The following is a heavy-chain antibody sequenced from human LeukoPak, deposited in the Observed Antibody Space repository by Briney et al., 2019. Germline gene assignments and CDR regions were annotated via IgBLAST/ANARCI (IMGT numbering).Heavy chain of an antibody. CDR1: GYTFSSYD. CDR2: MNPNSGNT. CDR3: ARGGNFDY. D-gene: IGHD2-15*01. V-gene: IGHV1-8*01. J-gene: IGHJ4*02. Sequence: GASVKVSCKASGYTFSSYDINWVRQAAGQGPEWMGWMNPNSGNTAYAQNFQGRVIMTRNTSISTAYMELSSLRFEDTAVYYCARGGNFDYWGQGTLVTVSS.